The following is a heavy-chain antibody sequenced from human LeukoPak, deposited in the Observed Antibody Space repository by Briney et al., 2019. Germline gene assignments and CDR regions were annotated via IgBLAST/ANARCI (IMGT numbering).Heavy chain of an antibody. J-gene: IGHJ5*02. CDR1: GGSFSGYY. V-gene: IGHV4-34*01. CDR3: ARGRPWFDP. CDR2: INHSGST. Sequence: SETLSLTCAVYGGSFSGYYWSWIRQPPGKGLEWMGEINHSGSTNYNPSLKSRITISVDTSKNQFSLKLSSVTAADTAVYYCARGRPWFDPWGQGTLVTVSS.